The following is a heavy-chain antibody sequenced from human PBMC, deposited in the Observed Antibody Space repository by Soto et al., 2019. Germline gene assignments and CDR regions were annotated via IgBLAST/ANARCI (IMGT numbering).Heavy chain of an antibody. CDR3: ARGIYYYDDSGDS. J-gene: IGHJ5*01. D-gene: IGHD3-22*01. CDR2: INYRGTT. CDR1: GDSISSGDYY. V-gene: IGHV4-61*08. Sequence: PSETLSLTCTVSGDSISSGDYYWSWIRQPPGKGLEWVGEINYRGTTTYTSSLKSRVTIFLDTSKNQFYLKLSSVTAADTAVYYCARGIYYYDDSGDSWGQGTLVTVSS.